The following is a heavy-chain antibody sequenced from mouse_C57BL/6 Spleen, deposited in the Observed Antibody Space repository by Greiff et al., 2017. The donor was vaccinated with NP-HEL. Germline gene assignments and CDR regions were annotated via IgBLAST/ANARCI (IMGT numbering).Heavy chain of an antibody. J-gene: IGHJ4*01. D-gene: IGHD1-1*01. CDR2: ISSGSSTI. V-gene: IGHV5-17*01. CDR3: ARLLYYGSSYYAMDY. Sequence: EVQLVESGGGLVKPGGSLKLSCAASGFTFSDYGMHWVRQAPEKGLEWVAYISSGSSTIYYADTVKGRFTISRDNAKNNLILQMTSLRSEDTAMYYCARLLYYGSSYYAMDYWGQGTSVTVSS. CDR1: GFTFSDYG.